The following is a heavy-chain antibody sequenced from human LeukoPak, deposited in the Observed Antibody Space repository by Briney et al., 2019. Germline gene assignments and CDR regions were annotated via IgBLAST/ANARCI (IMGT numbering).Heavy chain of an antibody. D-gene: IGHD3-10*01. J-gene: IGHJ6*02. V-gene: IGHV1-24*01. Sequence: ASVKVSCKVSGYTLTELSMHWVRQAPGKGLEWMGGFDPEDGGTIYAQKFQGRVTMTEDTSTDTAYMELSSLRSEDTAVYYCATEGMVRGVIRDYYYGMDVWGQGTTVTVSS. CDR1: GYTLTELS. CDR2: FDPEDGGT. CDR3: ATEGMVRGVIRDYYYGMDV.